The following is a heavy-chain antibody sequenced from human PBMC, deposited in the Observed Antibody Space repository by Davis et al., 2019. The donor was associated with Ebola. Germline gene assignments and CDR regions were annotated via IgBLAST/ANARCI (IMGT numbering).Heavy chain of an antibody. CDR2: IYYSGST. CDR3: ATLGRFCRGGICYSFDS. J-gene: IGHJ4*02. V-gene: IGHV4-39*01. CDR1: GGSITSHSYY. D-gene: IGHD2-15*01. Sequence: MPSETLSLTCTVSGGSITSHSYYWALIRQPPGKGLEWIGSIYYSGSTYYNPSLNSRVTMSVDPSKSQFSLSLTSVTAADTAVYYCATLGRFCRGGICYSFDSWGQGTLVTVSS.